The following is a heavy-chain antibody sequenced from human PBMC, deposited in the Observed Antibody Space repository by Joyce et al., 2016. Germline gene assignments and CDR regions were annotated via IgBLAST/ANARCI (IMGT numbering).Heavy chain of an antibody. D-gene: IGHD6-19*01. CDR1: GGPFRGFF. CDR3: ARSQWLAPLMY. V-gene: IGHV4-34*01. Sequence: QVQLQQWGAGLLKPSETLSLTCAVAGGPFRGFFWTWVRQAPGKGLEWIGDINNSGVTNYNPSVKPRVSLSVDTSKNQFSLKLTSLSAADTAVYYCARSQWLAPLMYWGQGTPVTVSS. CDR2: INNSGVT. J-gene: IGHJ4*02.